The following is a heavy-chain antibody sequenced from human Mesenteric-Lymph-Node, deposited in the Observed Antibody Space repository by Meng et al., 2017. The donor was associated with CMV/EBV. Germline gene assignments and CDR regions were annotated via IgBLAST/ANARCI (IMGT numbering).Heavy chain of an antibody. CDR3: AGGIAAAGSRWFDP. J-gene: IGHJ5*02. D-gene: IGHD6-13*01. CDR1: GGTVSSYT. CDR2: IIPILGIA. Sequence: QVQLLQSGPGEHKPGSSVNVSCNASGGTVSSYTISWVRQAPGQGLEWMGRIIPILGIANYAQKFQGRVTMTADKATSTAYMELSSLRSEDTAVYYCAGGIAAAGSRWFDPWGQGTLVTVSS. V-gene: IGHV1-69*02.